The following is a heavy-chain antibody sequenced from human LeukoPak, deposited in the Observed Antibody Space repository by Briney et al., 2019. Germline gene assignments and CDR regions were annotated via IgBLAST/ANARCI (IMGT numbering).Heavy chain of an antibody. D-gene: IGHD3-22*01. J-gene: IGHJ3*02. V-gene: IGHV4-61*02. CDR3: ARRTVITMIVVVIRRHAFDI. Sequence: SQTLSLTCTVSGGSISSGSYYWSWIRQPAGKGLEWIGRIYTSGSTNYNPSLKSRVTISVDTSKNQFSLKLSSVTAADTAVYYCARRTVITMIVVVIRRHAFDIWGQGTMVTVSS. CDR2: IYTSGST. CDR1: GGSISSGSYY.